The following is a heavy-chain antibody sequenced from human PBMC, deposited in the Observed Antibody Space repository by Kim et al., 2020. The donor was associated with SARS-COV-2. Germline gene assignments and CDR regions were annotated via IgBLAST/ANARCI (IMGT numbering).Heavy chain of an antibody. J-gene: IGHJ4*02. Sequence: DGSNTYYADSVKGRFTISRDNSKNTLYLQMNSLRAEDTAVYYCAKAEAYDYWGQGTLVTVSS. V-gene: IGHV3-30*02. CDR3: AKAEAYDY. CDR2: DGSNT.